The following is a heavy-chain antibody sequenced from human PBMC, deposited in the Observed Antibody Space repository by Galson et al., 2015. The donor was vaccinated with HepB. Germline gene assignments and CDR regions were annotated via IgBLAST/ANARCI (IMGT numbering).Heavy chain of an antibody. V-gene: IGHV3-30*03. CDR1: GFPFSSYG. J-gene: IGHJ6*03. Sequence: SLRLSCAASSGFPFSSYGLHWVRQAPGKALEWVAVISYVGTNIFYADSVKGRFTISRDNSKNTLYLQMNSLRREDTAVYYCARDRGIVGHGYFYMDVWGKGTTVTVSS. CDR2: ISYVGTNI. D-gene: IGHD3-22*01. CDR3: ARDRGIVGHGYFYMDV.